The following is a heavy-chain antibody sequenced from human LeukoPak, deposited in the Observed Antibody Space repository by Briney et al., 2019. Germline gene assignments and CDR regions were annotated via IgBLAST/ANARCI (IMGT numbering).Heavy chain of an antibody. V-gene: IGHV1-69*05. D-gene: IGHD3-22*01. CDR2: IIPIFGTA. Sequence: GASVKVSCKASVGTFSSYAISWVRQAPGQGLEWMGRIIPIFGTANYAQKFQGRVTITTDESTSTAYMELSSLRSEDTAVYYCARDGSSDEYYYDSSGYYYPQEWGQGTLVTVSS. CDR1: VGTFSSYA. CDR3: ARDGSSDEYYYDSSGYYYPQE. J-gene: IGHJ4*02.